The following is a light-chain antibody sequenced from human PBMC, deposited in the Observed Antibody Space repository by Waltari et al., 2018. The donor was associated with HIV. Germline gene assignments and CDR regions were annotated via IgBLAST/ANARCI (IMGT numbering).Light chain of an antibody. CDR2: DVN. V-gene: IGLV2-14*03. Sequence: QSALSQPASVSASPGQSVAISCAGSASDIVGSNHVSWYQQHPDRAPTLILFDVNNRPSGISDRFSGSKSGTTASLTISTVRTDDEADYYCASYTVNSTGVFGTGTKLSVL. CDR3: ASYTVNSTGV. CDR1: ASDIVGSNH. J-gene: IGLJ1*01.